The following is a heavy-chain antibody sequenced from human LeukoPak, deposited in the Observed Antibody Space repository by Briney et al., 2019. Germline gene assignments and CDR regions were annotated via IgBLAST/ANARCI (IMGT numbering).Heavy chain of an antibody. D-gene: IGHD1-26*01. CDR1: GFTFGDYA. Sequence: GGSLRLSCTASGFTFGDYAMSWFRQAPGKGLEWEGFIRSKAYGGTTEYAASVKGRFTISRDDSKSIAYLQMNSLKTEDTAVYYCTRRFTWELLNLGSFDPWGQGTLVTVSS. J-gene: IGHJ5*02. CDR3: TRRFTWELLNLGSFDP. V-gene: IGHV3-49*03. CDR2: IRSKAYGGTT.